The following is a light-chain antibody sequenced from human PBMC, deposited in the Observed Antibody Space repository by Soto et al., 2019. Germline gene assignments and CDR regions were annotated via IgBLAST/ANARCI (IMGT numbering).Light chain of an antibody. CDR1: QNVTNSY. CDR2: ATS. J-gene: IGKJ3*01. CDR3: QQRSSWPFT. Sequence: VLTQFPGTRSLSLGERATLPCRASQNVTNSYLAWYQQKPGKAPRLLIYATSSRATGIPARFSGSGSGTDFTLTISSLEPEDFAVYYCQQRSSWPFTFGPGTKVDIK. V-gene: IGKV3D-20*02.